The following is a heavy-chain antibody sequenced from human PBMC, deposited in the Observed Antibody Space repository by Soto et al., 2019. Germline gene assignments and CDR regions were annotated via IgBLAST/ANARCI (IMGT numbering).Heavy chain of an antibody. CDR1: GGPISSGDYY. Sequence: SETLSLTCTVSGGPISSGDYYWSWIRQPPGKGLEWIGYIYYSGSTYYNPSLKSRVTISVDTSKNQFSLKLSSVTAADTAVYYCAREYARNYGFDYSGQGTLVTLPS. J-gene: IGHJ4*02. D-gene: IGHD1-7*01. V-gene: IGHV4-30-4*01. CDR2: IYYSGST. CDR3: AREYARNYGFDY.